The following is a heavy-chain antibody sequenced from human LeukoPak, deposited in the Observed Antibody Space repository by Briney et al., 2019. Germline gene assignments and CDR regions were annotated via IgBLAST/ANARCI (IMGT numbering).Heavy chain of an antibody. CDR1: GFTFSSYS. V-gene: IGHV3-21*01. CDR2: ISSSSSYI. Sequence: GGSLRLSCAASGFTFSSYSMTWVRQAPGKGLEWVSSISSSSSYIYYADSVKGRFTISRDNAKNSLYLQMNSLRAEDTAVYYCARDRRYSYRFFDYWGQGTLVTVSS. D-gene: IGHD5-18*01. CDR3: ARDRRYSYRFFDY. J-gene: IGHJ4*02.